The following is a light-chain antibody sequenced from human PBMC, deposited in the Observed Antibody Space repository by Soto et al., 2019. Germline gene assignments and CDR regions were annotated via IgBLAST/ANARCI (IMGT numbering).Light chain of an antibody. V-gene: IGKV1-5*01. J-gene: IGKJ1*01. CDR1: LPISNY. CDR3: QHYNSYSEA. CDR2: DAS. Sequence: DIQMTQSPSSLSASVGDRVTITCRASLPISNYLAWYQQKPGKIPNLLIYDASSLQSGVPSRFSGSGSGTEFTLTISSLQPDDFATYYCQHYNSYSEAFGQGTKVDIK.